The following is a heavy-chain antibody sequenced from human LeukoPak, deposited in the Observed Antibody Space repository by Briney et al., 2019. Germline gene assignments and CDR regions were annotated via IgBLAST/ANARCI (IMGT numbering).Heavy chain of an antibody. CDR3: ARSIAVAGDFDY. CDR1: GFTVSSNY. Sequence: GGSLRLSCAASGFTVSSNYMSWVRQAPGKGLEWVAVISYDGSNKYYADSVKGRFTISRDNSKNTLYLQMNSLRAEDTAVYYCARSIAVAGDFDYWGQGTLVTVSS. V-gene: IGHV3-30-3*01. CDR2: ISYDGSNK. D-gene: IGHD6-19*01. J-gene: IGHJ4*02.